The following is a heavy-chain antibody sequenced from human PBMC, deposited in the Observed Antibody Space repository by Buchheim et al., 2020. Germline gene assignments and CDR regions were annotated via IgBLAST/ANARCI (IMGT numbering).Heavy chain of an antibody. CDR3: AKTLYSSSWYMGYYYGMDV. CDR2: ISGSGGST. CDR1: GFTFSSYA. J-gene: IGHJ6*02. Sequence: EVQLLESGGGLVQPGGSLRLSCAASGFTFSSYAMSWVRQAPGRGLEWVSAISGSGGSTYYADSVKGRFTIPRDNSKNTLYLQMNSLRAEDTAVYYCAKTLYSSSWYMGYYYGMDVWGQGTT. D-gene: IGHD6-13*01. V-gene: IGHV3-23*01.